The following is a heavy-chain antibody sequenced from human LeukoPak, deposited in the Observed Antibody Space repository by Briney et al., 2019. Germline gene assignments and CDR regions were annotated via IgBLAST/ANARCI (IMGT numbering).Heavy chain of an antibody. Sequence: GGSLRLSCAASGFIFSSHAMHWVRQAPGKGLEWVAVISYAGDDGSNIYYADSVKGRFTISRDNSKNTLYLQMNSLRAEDTAVYYCAKIFYSSRLIYYFDYWGQGTLVTVSS. CDR3: AKIFYSSRLIYYFDY. CDR2: ISYAGDDGSNI. D-gene: IGHD6-19*01. J-gene: IGHJ4*02. CDR1: GFIFSSHA. V-gene: IGHV3-30*18.